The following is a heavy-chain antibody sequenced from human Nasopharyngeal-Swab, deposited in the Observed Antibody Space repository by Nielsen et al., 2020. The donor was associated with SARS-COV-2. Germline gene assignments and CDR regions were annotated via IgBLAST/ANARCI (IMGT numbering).Heavy chain of an antibody. D-gene: IGHD2-21*02. J-gene: IGHJ4*02. Sequence: SGPTLVKPTQTLTLTCTFSGFSLSTSGVGVGWIRQPPGKALEWLALIYWDDDKRYSPSLKSRLTITKDTSKNQVVPTMTNMDPVDTATYYCAHRPGGVGDSYFDYWGQGTLVTVSS. CDR2: IYWDDDK. CDR3: AHRPGGVGDSYFDY. V-gene: IGHV2-5*02. CDR1: GFSLSTSGVG.